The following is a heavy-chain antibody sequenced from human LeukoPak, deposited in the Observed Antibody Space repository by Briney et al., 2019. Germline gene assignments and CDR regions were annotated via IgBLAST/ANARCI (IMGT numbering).Heavy chain of an antibody. Sequence: PGGSLRLSCAASGLTFSSYAMHWVRQAPGKGLEWVAVISYDGGNKYYADSVKGRFTISRDNSKNTLYLQMNSLRAEDTAVYYCARVIMDFWSGYPANFDYWGQGTLVTVSS. J-gene: IGHJ4*02. CDR1: GLTFSSYA. CDR3: ARVIMDFWSGYPANFDY. CDR2: ISYDGGNK. V-gene: IGHV3-30-3*01. D-gene: IGHD3-3*01.